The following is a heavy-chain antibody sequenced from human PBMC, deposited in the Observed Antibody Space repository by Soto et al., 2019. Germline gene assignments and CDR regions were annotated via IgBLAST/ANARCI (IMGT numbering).Heavy chain of an antibody. V-gene: IGHV3-74*01. Sequence: VGSLRLSCAASGFTFSSYWMHWVRQAPGKGLMWVSRIHNDGSTTRYADSVKGRFTISRDNAKNTLYLQMSSLRVEDTAVYYCARDNWNSYWGQGTLVTVSS. J-gene: IGHJ4*01. CDR2: IHNDGSTT. D-gene: IGHD1-7*01. CDR1: GFTFSSYW. CDR3: ARDNWNSY.